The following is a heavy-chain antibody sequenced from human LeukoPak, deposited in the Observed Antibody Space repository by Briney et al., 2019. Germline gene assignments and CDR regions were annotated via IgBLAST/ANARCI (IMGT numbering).Heavy chain of an antibody. CDR3: AGDIRMVGATLYFDY. D-gene: IGHD1-26*01. J-gene: IGHJ4*02. CDR2: MHYSGSP. CDR1: GGSISSYF. V-gene: IGHV4-59*01. Sequence: SETLSLTCTVSGGSISSYFWSWIRQPPGKGLEWIGYMHYSGSPTYNPSLKSRVTMSIDTSKNQFSLKLSSVTAADTAMYYCAGDIRMVGATLYFDYWGQGTLVTVSS.